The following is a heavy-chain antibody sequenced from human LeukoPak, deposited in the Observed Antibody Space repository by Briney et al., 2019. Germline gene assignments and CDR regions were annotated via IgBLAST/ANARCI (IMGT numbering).Heavy chain of an antibody. CDR1: GGTFSSYA. D-gene: IGHD2-2*02. V-gene: IGHV1-69*04. J-gene: IGHJ6*02. CDR2: IIPILGIA. Sequence: SVKVSCKASGGTFSSYAISWVRQAPGQGLEWMGRIIPILGIANYAQKFQGRVTITADKSTSTAYMELSSLRSEDTAVYYCARYTDYYYGMDVWGQGTTVTVSS. CDR3: ARYTDYYYGMDV.